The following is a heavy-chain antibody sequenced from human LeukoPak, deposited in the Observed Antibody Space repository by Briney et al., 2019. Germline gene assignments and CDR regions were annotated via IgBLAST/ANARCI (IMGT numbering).Heavy chain of an antibody. CDR1: GFTFTSSA. J-gene: IGHJ4*02. CDR2: IVVGSGNT. D-gene: IGHD6-13*01. Sequence: ASVKVSCKASGFTFTSSAMQWVRQARGQRLEWIGWIVVGSGNTNYAQKFQERVTITRDMSTNTAYMELSSLRSEDTAVYYCARTEEQQLAIEYWGQGTLVTVSS. V-gene: IGHV1-58*02. CDR3: ARTEEQQLAIEY.